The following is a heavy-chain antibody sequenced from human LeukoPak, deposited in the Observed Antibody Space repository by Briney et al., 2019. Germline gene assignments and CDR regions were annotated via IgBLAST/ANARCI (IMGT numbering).Heavy chain of an antibody. CDR3: ARALADSSGYYYYYGMDV. CDR2: IYSGGST. CDR1: GFTVSSNY. Sequence: GGSLRLSCAASGFTVSSNYMSWVRQAPGKGLEWVSVIYSGGSTYYADSVKGRFTISRDNSKNTLYLQMNSLRAEDTAVYYCARALADSSGYYYYYGMDVWGQGTTVTVSS. V-gene: IGHV3-53*01. D-gene: IGHD3-22*01. J-gene: IGHJ6*02.